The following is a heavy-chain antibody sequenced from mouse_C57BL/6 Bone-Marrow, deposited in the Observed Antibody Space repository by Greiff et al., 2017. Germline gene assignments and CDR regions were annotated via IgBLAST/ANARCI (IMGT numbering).Heavy chain of an antibody. Sequence: QVQLQQPGAELVKPGASVKLSCKASGYTFTSYWMHWVKQRPGQGLAWIGMLHPNSGSTNYNEKFKSKATLTVDKSSSSAYMQLSSLTSEDSAVYYCAPMVTTRYYAMDYWGQGTSVTVSS. CDR1: GYTFTSYW. D-gene: IGHD2-1*01. V-gene: IGHV1-64*01. CDR3: APMVTTRYYAMDY. CDR2: LHPNSGST. J-gene: IGHJ4*01.